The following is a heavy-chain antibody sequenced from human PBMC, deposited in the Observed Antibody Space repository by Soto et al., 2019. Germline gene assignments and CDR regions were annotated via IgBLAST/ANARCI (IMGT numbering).Heavy chain of an antibody. J-gene: IGHJ5*02. CDR2: IIPIFGKA. V-gene: IGHV1-69*13. CDR3: ATSIGPNGFDP. Sequence: SVKVSCKASGGTFSSYAISWVRQAPGQGLEWMGGIIPIFGKANYAQKFQGRVTMTEDESTDTAYMELSSLRSEDTAVYYCATSIGPNGFDPWGQGTLVTVSS. CDR1: GGTFSSYA.